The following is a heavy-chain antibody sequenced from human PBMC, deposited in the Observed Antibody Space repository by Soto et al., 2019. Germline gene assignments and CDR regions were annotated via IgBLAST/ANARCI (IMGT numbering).Heavy chain of an antibody. CDR2: INSDGSST. CDR1: GFTFSSYW. Sequence: GGSLRLSCAASGFTFSSYWMHWVRQAPGKGLVWVSRINSDGSSTSYADSVKGRFTISRDNAKNTLYLQMNSLRAEDTAVYYCASTPRYCSSTSCYVWGYYYYYMDVWGKGTTVTVSS. D-gene: IGHD2-2*01. CDR3: ASTPRYCSSTSCYVWGYYYYYMDV. V-gene: IGHV3-74*01. J-gene: IGHJ6*03.